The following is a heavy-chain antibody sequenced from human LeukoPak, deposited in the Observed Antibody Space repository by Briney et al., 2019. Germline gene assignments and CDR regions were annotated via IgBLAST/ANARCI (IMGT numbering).Heavy chain of an antibody. CDR3: ARLRVTTRFDY. V-gene: IGHV4-39*01. J-gene: IGHJ4*02. CDR2: IYYSGIA. Sequence: PSETLSLTCSVSDGSITRGSYYWGWIRQPPGEGLDWIGSIYYSGIAYYNPSLQGRVTMSVDTSKNQFSLKLNSVTVADTAVYFCARLRVTTRFDYWGQGIPVTVSS. D-gene: IGHD2-21*02. CDR1: DGSITRGSYY.